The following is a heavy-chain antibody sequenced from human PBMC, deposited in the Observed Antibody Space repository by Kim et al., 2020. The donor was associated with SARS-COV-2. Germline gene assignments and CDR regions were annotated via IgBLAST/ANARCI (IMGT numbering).Heavy chain of an antibody. D-gene: IGHD6-19*01. Sequence: SETLSLTCTVSGGSISSYYWSWIRQPAGKGLEWIGRIYTSGSTNYNPSLKSRVTMSVDTSKNQFCLKLSSVTAADTAVYYCARDRGHSSGWNNWFDPWGQGTLVTVSS. J-gene: IGHJ5*02. V-gene: IGHV4-4*07. CDR3: ARDRGHSSGWNNWFDP. CDR2: IYTSGST. CDR1: GGSISSYY.